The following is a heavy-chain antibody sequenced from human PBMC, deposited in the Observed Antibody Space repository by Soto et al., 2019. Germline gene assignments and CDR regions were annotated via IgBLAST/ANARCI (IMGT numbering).Heavy chain of an antibody. V-gene: IGHV1-24*01. Sequence: QVQLVQSGAEVKTPGASVKVSCKVSGYPLTELSIHWVRQAPGKWLEWMGGFDPDDGEKTYAERVKGRVTMTEDRTTDTAYMEMSSLRSEDTAVSSCATDNGDRSGWKYYGLDVWGQGTAVNVSS. CDR2: FDPDDGEK. J-gene: IGHJ6*02. D-gene: IGHD5-18*01. CDR1: GYPLTELS. CDR3: ATDNGDRSGWKYYGLDV.